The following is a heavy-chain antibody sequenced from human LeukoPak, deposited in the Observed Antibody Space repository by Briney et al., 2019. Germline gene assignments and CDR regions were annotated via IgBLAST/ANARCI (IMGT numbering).Heavy chain of an antibody. CDR2: INWNGGRT. V-gene: IGHV3-20*04. D-gene: IGHD5-18*01. CDR3: ARDFTVYSYGYLFDY. CDR1: GFTFDDYG. J-gene: IGHJ4*02. Sequence: GGSLRLSCAASGFTFDDYGMSWVRQGPGKGLEWVSGINWNGGRTGYADSVKGRFTISRDNAKNSLYLQMNSLRAEDTALYYCARDFTVYSYGYLFDYWGQGTLVTVSS.